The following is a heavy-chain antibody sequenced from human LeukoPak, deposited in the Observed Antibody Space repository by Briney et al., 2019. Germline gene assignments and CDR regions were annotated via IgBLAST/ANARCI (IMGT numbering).Heavy chain of an antibody. Sequence: SETLSLTFGVSGGXINSSYWGSWVRQPPGKGVEWIGEIYPSGSTNYNPSLKSRVTISVDTSKNQFSLKLSSVTAADTAVYYCARGKNYYGSGSYYNAKPRPLNWFDPWGQGTLVTVSS. V-gene: IGHV4-4*02. D-gene: IGHD3-10*01. J-gene: IGHJ5*02. CDR3: ARGKNYYGSGSYYNAKPRPLNWFDP. CDR1: GGXINSSYW. CDR2: IYPSGST.